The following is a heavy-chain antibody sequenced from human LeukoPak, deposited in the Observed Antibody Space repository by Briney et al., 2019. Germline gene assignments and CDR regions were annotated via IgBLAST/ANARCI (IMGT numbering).Heavy chain of an antibody. D-gene: IGHD4-17*01. Sequence: GGSLTLSCAASGFTFSNYWMHWVRQGPGKGLVWVSRLDSDGRTTTYADSVKGRFTISRDNAKNTLYLQMNSLRAEDTAVYYCARGSDETVTISGWFDPWGQGTLVTVSS. CDR3: ARGSDETVTISGWFDP. V-gene: IGHV3-74*01. J-gene: IGHJ5*02. CDR1: GFTFSNYW. CDR2: LDSDGRTT.